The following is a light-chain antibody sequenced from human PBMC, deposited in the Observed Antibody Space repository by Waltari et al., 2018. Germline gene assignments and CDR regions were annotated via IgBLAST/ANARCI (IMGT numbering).Light chain of an antibody. CDR2: EVS. V-gene: IGLV2-23*02. CDR3: CSYAGSVV. J-gene: IGLJ2*01. Sequence: QSALTQPASVSGSPRQSLTISCTGTSSDVGSYNLVSWYQQHPGKAPKLMIYEVSKRPSGVSNRFSGSKSGNTASLTISGLQAEDEADYYCCSYAGSVVFGGGTKLTVL. CDR1: SSDVGSYNL.